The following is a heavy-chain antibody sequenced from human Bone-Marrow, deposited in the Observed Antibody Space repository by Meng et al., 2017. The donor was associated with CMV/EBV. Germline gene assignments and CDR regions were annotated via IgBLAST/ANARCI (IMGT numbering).Heavy chain of an antibody. CDR1: TFSSYA. Sequence: TFSSYAMHCVRQAPGKGLEWVAVISYDGSNKHYADSVKGRFTISRDNSKNTLYLQMNSLRAEDTAVYYCARDITYYYDSSGYYSMYYWGQGTLVTVSS. V-gene: IGHV3-30*04. J-gene: IGHJ4*02. D-gene: IGHD3-22*01. CDR3: ARDITYYYDSSGYYSMYY. CDR2: ISYDGSNK.